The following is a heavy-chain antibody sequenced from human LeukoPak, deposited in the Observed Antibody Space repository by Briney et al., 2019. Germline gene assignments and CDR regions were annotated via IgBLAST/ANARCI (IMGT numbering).Heavy chain of an antibody. CDR1: GYTFTSYG. J-gene: IGHJ4*02. Sequence: ASVKVSFKASGYTFTSYGISWVRQAPGQGLEWMGWISAYNGNTNYAQKLQGRVTMTTDTSTSTAYMELRSLRSDDTAVYYCASSHWGVVYYYDSSGYYPFDYWGQGTLVTVSS. D-gene: IGHD3-22*01. V-gene: IGHV1-18*01. CDR3: ASSHWGVVYYYDSSGYYPFDY. CDR2: ISAYNGNT.